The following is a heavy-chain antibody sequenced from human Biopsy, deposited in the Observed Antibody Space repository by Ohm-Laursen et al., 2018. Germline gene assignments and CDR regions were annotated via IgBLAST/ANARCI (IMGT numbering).Heavy chain of an antibody. Sequence: SETLSLTCTLSGDSITRSYWGWIRQSPGKGLEWIGHVFDRGTTNYNPSVRSRVPMSEDTSKKQFSLKMTSVTAADTAVYYCARDYDTSGYYYVSWGQGTLVTVSS. J-gene: IGHJ5*02. V-gene: IGHV4-59*08. D-gene: IGHD3-22*01. CDR3: ARDYDTSGYYYVS. CDR2: VFDRGTT. CDR1: GDSITRSY.